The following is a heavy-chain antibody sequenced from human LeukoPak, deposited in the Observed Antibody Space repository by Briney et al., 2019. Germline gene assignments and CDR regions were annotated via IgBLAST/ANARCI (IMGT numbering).Heavy chain of an antibody. Sequence: ASVKVSCKASGYTFTVSYIHWVRQAPGQGLEWMGCISPDSGGTIYAQKFQGRVTMTRDTSISTAYMELSRLRSDDMAVYYCARTSSFDYWGQGTPVTVSS. CDR2: ISPDSGGT. V-gene: IGHV1-2*02. CDR3: ARTSSFDY. J-gene: IGHJ4*02. CDR1: GYTFTVSY.